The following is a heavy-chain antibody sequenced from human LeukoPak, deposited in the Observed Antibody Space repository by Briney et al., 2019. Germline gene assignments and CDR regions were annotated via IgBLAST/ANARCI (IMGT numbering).Heavy chain of an antibody. Sequence: GASVKVSCKASGYTFTSYGISWVRQAPGQGLEWMGWISAYNGNINYAQKLQGRVTMTTDTSTSTAYMELRSLRSEDTAVYYCARGHPTYYYDSSGYYHGYYFDYWGQGTLVTVSS. V-gene: IGHV1-18*01. CDR1: GYTFTSYG. CDR2: ISAYNGNI. CDR3: ARGHPTYYYDSSGYYHGYYFDY. D-gene: IGHD3-22*01. J-gene: IGHJ4*02.